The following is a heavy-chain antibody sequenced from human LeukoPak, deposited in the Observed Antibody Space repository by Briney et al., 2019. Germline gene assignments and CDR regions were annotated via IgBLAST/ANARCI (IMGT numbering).Heavy chain of an antibody. CDR2: INHSGST. D-gene: IGHD5-24*01. Sequence: PSETLSLTCAVYGGSFSGYYWSWIRQPPGKGLEWIGEINHSGSTNYNPSLKSRVTISVDTSKNQFSLKLSSVTAADTAVYYCARARWLQSYFDYWGQGTLVTVSS. CDR3: ARARWLQSYFDY. J-gene: IGHJ4*02. CDR1: GGSFSGYY. V-gene: IGHV4-34*01.